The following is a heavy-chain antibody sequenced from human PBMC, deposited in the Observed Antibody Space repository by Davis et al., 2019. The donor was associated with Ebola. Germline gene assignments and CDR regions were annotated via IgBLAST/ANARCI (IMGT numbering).Heavy chain of an antibody. Sequence: PGGSLRLSCAASGFTVSSNYMSWVRQAPGKGLEWVSVIYSGGSTYYADSVTGRFTISRDNSKNTLYLQMNSLRAEDTAVYYCARSYSGSRIYDYWGQGTLVTVSS. CDR1: GFTVSSNY. J-gene: IGHJ4*02. CDR2: IYSGGST. V-gene: IGHV3-53*01. D-gene: IGHD1-26*01. CDR3: ARSYSGSRIYDY.